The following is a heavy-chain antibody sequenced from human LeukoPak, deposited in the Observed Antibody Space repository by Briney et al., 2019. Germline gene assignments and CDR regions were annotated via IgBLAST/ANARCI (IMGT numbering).Heavy chain of an antibody. Sequence: PGGSLRLSCAASGFTFSSYAMHWVRQAPGKGLEWVAVISYDGSNKYYADSVKDRFTISRDNSKNTLYLQMNSLRAEDTAVYYCASGDYWGQGTLVTVSS. V-gene: IGHV3-30*04. CDR2: ISYDGSNK. CDR1: GFTFSSYA. J-gene: IGHJ4*02. CDR3: ASGDY.